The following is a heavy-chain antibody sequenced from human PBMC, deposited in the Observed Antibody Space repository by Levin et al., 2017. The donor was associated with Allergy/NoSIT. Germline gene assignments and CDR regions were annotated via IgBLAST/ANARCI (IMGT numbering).Heavy chain of an antibody. V-gene: IGHV4-39*01. D-gene: IGHD6-13*01. CDR3: ARQGIAAAGTPTPFDY. J-gene: IGHJ4*02. CDR1: GGSISSSSYY. Sequence: SETLSLTCTVSGGSISSSSYYWGWIRQPPGTGLEWIGSIYYSGSTYYNPSLKSRVTISVDTSKNQFSLKLSSVTAADTAVYYCARQGIAAAGTPTPFDYWGQGTLVTVSS. CDR2: IYYSGST.